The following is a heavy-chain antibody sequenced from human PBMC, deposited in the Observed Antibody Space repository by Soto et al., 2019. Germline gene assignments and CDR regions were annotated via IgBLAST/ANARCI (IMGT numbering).Heavy chain of an antibody. CDR2: IYHSGST. J-gene: IGHJ5*02. CDR3: ARTTVVTPIGDFSWFDP. V-gene: IGHV4-30-2*01. Sequence: SETLSLTCAVSGGSISSGGYSWSWIRQPPGKGLEWIGYIYHSGSTYYNPSLKSRVTISVDRSKNQFSLKLSSVTAADTAVYYCARTTVVTPIGDFSWFDPWGQGTLVTVSS. CDR1: GGSISSGGYS. D-gene: IGHD4-17*01.